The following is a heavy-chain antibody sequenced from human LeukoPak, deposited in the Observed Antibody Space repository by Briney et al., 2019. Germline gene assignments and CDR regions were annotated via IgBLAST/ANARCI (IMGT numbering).Heavy chain of an antibody. J-gene: IGHJ5*01. D-gene: IGHD1-14*01. CDR1: GFTFSSYE. CDR3: ARGWYGPDS. V-gene: IGHV3-48*03. Sequence: GGSLRLSCAASGFTFSSYEMNWVRQAPGKGLEWVSYISSSGSTIYYADSVKGRFTISRDNAKNSLYLQMNSLRVEDTAVYSCARGWYGPDSCGPGTLVTVSS. CDR2: ISSSGSTI.